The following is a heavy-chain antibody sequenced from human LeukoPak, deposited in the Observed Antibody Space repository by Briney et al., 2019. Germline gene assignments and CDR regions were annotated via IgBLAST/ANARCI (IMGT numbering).Heavy chain of an antibody. J-gene: IGHJ4*02. CDR3: ATFRWGVGFEY. D-gene: IGHD3-16*01. CDR2: INHSGST. CDR1: GGSFSGSFSGYY. V-gene: IGHV4-34*01. Sequence: PSETLPLTCAVYGGSFSGSFSGYYWTCIRQTPGKGLEWIGEINHSGSTNYNPSLKSRVTISVDTSNNQFSLKLNSLTAADTAVYYCATFRWGVGFEYWGQGTLATVSS.